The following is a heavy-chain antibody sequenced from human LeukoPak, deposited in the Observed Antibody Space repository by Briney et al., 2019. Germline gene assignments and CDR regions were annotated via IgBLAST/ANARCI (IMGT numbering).Heavy chain of an antibody. CDR3: ARDAYGSGTNAFDI. D-gene: IGHD3-10*01. J-gene: IGHJ3*02. V-gene: IGHV3-21*01. CDR1: GRTFSSYS. Sequence: GGSLRLSCAASGRTFSSYSMNWVRQAPGKGLEWVSSISSSSSYIYYADSVKGRFTISRDNAKNSLYLQMNSLRAEDTAVYYCARDAYGSGTNAFDIWGQGTMVTVSS. CDR2: ISSSSSYI.